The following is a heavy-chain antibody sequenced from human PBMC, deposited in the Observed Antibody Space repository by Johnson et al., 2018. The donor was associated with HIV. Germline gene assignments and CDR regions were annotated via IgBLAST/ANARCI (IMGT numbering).Heavy chain of an antibody. D-gene: IGHD5-12*01. J-gene: IGHJ3*02. V-gene: IGHV3-48*01. CDR3: AREVGYADAFDI. CDR2: ITGSTVTRTT. Sequence: VQLVESGGGLVQPGRSLRLSCAASGFTVSSNYMTWVRQAPGKGLEWVAHITGSTVTRTTYYADSVKGRFTISRDNSKNTLYLQMNSLRAEDTAVYYCAREVGYADAFDIWGQGTMVTVSS. CDR1: GFTVSSNY.